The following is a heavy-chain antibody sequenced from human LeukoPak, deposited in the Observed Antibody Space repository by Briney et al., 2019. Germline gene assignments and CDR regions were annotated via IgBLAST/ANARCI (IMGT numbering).Heavy chain of an antibody. CDR3: ARGHNALEPPDY. D-gene: IGHD1-14*01. CDR2: IYYSGST. V-gene: IGHV4-39*07. Sequence: SETLSLTCTVSGGSISSSSYYWGWIRQPPGKGLEWIGSIYYSGSTNYNPSLKSRVTISVDTSKNQFSLKLSSVTAADTAVYYCARGHNALEPPDYWGQGTLVTVSS. CDR1: GGSISSSSYY. J-gene: IGHJ4*02.